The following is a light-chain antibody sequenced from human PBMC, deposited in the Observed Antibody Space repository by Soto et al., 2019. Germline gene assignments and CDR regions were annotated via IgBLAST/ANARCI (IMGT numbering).Light chain of an antibody. Sequence: QSALAQPASVSGSPGQSITISCTGTSSDVGRYNLVSWYQQHPGKAPRLVIYEDTKRPSGVSDRFSASKSAFTASLTISGLQAEDEAHYYCSSYTTSYFYVFGPGTKVTVL. CDR1: SSDVGRYNL. J-gene: IGLJ1*01. V-gene: IGLV2-14*02. CDR3: SSYTTSYFYV. CDR2: EDT.